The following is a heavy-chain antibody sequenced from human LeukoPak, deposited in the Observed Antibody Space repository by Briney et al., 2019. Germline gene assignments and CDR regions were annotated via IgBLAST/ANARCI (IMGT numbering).Heavy chain of an antibody. Sequence: GGSLRLSCAASGFTFSSYSMNWVRQAPGKGLEWVSSISSSSSYIYYADSVKGRFTISRDNAKNSLYLQMNSLRAEDTAVYYCARTNYYDSSGYWRPWPAYYFDCWGQGTLVTVSS. CDR2: ISSSSSYI. J-gene: IGHJ4*02. V-gene: IGHV3-21*01. CDR3: ARTNYYDSSGYWRPWPAYYFDC. D-gene: IGHD3-22*01. CDR1: GFTFSSYS.